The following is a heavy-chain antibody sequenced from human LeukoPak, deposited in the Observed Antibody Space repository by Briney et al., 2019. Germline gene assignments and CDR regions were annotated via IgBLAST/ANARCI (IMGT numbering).Heavy chain of an antibody. J-gene: IGHJ4*02. V-gene: IGHV4-4*07. Sequence: SETLSLTCSVSGDSISSNYYWSWVRQPAGKGLEWIGRVYTSGATNSNPSLKNRVSISIDPSKNQFSLDLDSVTAADTAVYYCARGGSSWPIPPHWFDYWGPGVLVTVSS. CDR3: ARGGSSWPIPPHWFDY. D-gene: IGHD6-13*01. CDR2: VYTSGAT. CDR1: GDSISSNYY.